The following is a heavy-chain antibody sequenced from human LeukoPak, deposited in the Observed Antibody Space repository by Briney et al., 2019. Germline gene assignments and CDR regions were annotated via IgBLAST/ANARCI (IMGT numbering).Heavy chain of an antibody. D-gene: IGHD3-10*01. J-gene: IGHJ4*02. CDR1: GFPFRSYS. CDR3: ARVYRSGSPLGY. Sequence: GGSLRLSCAASGFPFRSYSMNWVRQAPGKGLEWVSYISGSGTYTNYADSVKGRFTISRDNAKNSLYLQMNSLRAEDTAVYYCARVYRSGSPLGYWGQGTLVTVSS. CDR2: ISGSGTYT. V-gene: IGHV3-21*04.